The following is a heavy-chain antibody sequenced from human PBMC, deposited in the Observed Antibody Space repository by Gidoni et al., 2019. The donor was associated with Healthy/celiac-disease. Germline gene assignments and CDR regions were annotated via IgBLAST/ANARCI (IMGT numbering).Heavy chain of an antibody. J-gene: IGHJ4*02. Sequence: GGSTSYAQKFQGRVTMTRDTSTSTVYMELSSLRSEDTAVYYCARDLSDSGSYYGSCDYWGQGTLVTVSS. V-gene: IGHV1-46*01. D-gene: IGHD1-26*01. CDR2: GGST. CDR3: ARDLSDSGSYYGSCDY.